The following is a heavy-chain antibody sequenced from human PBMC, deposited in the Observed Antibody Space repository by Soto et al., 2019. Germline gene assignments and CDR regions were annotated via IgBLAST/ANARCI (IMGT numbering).Heavy chain of an antibody. D-gene: IGHD2-15*01. J-gene: IGHJ4*02. V-gene: IGHV4-59*08. Sequence: QVQLQESGPGLVKPSETLSLTCTVSGGSISSYYWSWIRQPPGKGLEWIGYIYYSGSTNYNPSLXSRVSIXXDTSKNQCSLKLSSVTAADTAVYYCARRYGGSIDYWGQGTLVTVSS. CDR1: GGSISSYY. CDR2: IYYSGST. CDR3: ARRYGGSIDY.